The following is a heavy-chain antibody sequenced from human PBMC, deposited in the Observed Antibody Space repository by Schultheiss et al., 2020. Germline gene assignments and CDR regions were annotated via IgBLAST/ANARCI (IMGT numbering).Heavy chain of an antibody. CDR3: ARQVDYYDSSGSACYFDY. CDR1: GYSFTSYW. V-gene: IGHV5-51*01. Sequence: GESLRLSCKGSGYSFTSYWIGWVRQMPGKGLEWMGIIYPGDSDTRYNPPFQGQVTITADKSISTAYLQWSSPKASDTAMYYCARQVDYYDSSGSACYFDYWGQGTLVNVYS. D-gene: IGHD3-22*01. CDR2: IYPGDSDT. J-gene: IGHJ4*02.